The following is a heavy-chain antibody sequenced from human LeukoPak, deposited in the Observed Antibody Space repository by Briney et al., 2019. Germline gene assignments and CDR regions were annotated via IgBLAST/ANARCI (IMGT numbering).Heavy chain of an antibody. CDR1: GITFSSYS. J-gene: IGHJ5*02. Sequence: GGSLRLSCAASGITFSSYSMNWVRQAPGKGLEWVSSISSTGTYIYYADSVKGRFTISRDNAKNSLYLQMNSLRAEDTAVYYCARDPSVVPAAVNWFDPWGQGTLVTVSS. V-gene: IGHV3-21*01. D-gene: IGHD2-2*01. CDR3: ARDPSVVPAAVNWFDP. CDR2: ISSTGTYI.